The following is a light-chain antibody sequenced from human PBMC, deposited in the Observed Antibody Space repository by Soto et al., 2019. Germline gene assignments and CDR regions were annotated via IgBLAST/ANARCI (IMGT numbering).Light chain of an antibody. CDR2: DVS. V-gene: IGLV2-11*01. CDR3: CSYAGSNTGV. CDR1: SSNIGGYTY. J-gene: IGLJ3*02. Sequence: QSALTQPRSVSGSPGQSVTISCTGTSSNIGGYTYVSWYQQNPGKAPKVMIYDVSKRPSGVPDRFSGSKSGYTASLTISGLQAEEEADYYCCSYAGSNTGVFGGGTQLTVL.